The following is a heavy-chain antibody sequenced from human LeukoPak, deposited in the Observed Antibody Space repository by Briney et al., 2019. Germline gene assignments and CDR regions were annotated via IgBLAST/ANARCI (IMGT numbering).Heavy chain of an antibody. D-gene: IGHD3-22*01. J-gene: IGHJ4*02. CDR3: ARLRYYDSSGSPEFDY. Sequence: SETLSLTCTVSGGSISSSSYYWGWIRQPPGKGLERIGSIYYSGSTYYNPSLKSRVTISVDTSKNQFSLKLSSVTAADTAVYYCARLRYYDSSGSPEFDYWGQGTLVTVSS. V-gene: IGHV4-39*01. CDR2: IYYSGST. CDR1: GGSISSSSYY.